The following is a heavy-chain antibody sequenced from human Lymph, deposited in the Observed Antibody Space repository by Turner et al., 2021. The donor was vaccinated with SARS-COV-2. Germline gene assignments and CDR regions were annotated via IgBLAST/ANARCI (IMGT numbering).Heavy chain of an antibody. CDR3: ARDNPQDAFDI. J-gene: IGHJ3*02. CDR2: IYSGGST. Sequence: EVQLVETGGGLIQPGGSLSLPCAASGFNVSSNYMSWVRQAPGKGLEWVSVIYSGGSTFYADSVRGRFTISRVNSKNTLYLQMNSLRAEDTAVYYGARDNPQDAFDIWGQGTMVTVSS. CDR1: GFNVSSNY. V-gene: IGHV3-53*02.